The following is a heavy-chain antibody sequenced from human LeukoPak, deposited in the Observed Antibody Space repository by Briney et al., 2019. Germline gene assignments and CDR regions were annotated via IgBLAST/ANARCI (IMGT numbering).Heavy chain of an antibody. J-gene: IGHJ4*02. CDR3: ARGPLMVRGPFDY. D-gene: IGHD3-10*01. CDR1: GGSISSYY. V-gene: IGHV4-4*07. Sequence: SETLSLTCTVSGGSISSYYWSWIRQPAGKGLEWIGRIYTSGSTNQNPSLRSRVTISVDTSKNQFSLKLNSVTAADTAVYYCARGPLMVRGPFDYWSQGTLVTVSS. CDR2: IYTSGST.